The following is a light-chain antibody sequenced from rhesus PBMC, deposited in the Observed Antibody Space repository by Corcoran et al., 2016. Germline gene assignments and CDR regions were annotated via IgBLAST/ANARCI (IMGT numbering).Light chain of an antibody. Sequence: DIQMTQSPSSLSASVGDRVTITCRASQGITNDLAWYQQKQGDIPKLLIYEASVLQSGIPSRFSGSGSGTDFTLTISSLQSEDFATYYCQHYYSTPFTFGPGTKLDIK. CDR2: EAS. CDR3: QHYYSTPFT. CDR1: QGITND. V-gene: IGKV1-25*01. J-gene: IGKJ3*01.